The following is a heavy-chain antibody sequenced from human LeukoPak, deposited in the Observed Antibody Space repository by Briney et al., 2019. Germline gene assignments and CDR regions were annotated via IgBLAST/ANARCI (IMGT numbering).Heavy chain of an antibody. J-gene: IGHJ4*02. CDR3: ERNYRWLHWDY. V-gene: IGHV4-59*01. D-gene: IGHD5-24*01. CDR2: IYYSGST. CDR1: GGSISSYY. Sequence: SETLSLTCTVSGGSISSYYWSWIRQPPGKGLEWIGYIYYSGSTNYNPYLKSRVTISVDTSKNQFSLKLSSVTAADTAVYYCERNYRWLHWDYWGQGTLVTVSS.